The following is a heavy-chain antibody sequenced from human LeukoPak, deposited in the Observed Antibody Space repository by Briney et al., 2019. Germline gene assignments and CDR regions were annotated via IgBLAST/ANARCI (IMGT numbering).Heavy chain of an antibody. Sequence: GGSLRLSCAASGFIFSSSDMHWVRQAPGKGLEWVAIIYYDGNNKYYADSVKGRFTISRDNSKNTLYLQMNSLRAEDTAVYYCAKDRYYYDSSGSIYFDYWGQGTLVTVSS. CDR3: AKDRYYYDSSGSIYFDY. CDR2: IYYDGNNK. D-gene: IGHD3-22*01. V-gene: IGHV3-30*02. J-gene: IGHJ4*02. CDR1: GFIFSSSD.